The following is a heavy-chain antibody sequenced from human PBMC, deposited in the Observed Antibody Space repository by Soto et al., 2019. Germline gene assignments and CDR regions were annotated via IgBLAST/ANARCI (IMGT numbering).Heavy chain of an antibody. CDR1: GVRVEDYA. CDR2: INFNSANT. V-gene: IGHV3-9*01. D-gene: IGHD1-1*01. J-gene: IGHJ4*02. CDR3: AKDLRTRWILGNFDS. Sequence: SLRLSCAASGVRVEDYAMHWVLQAPGKGLEWVSGINFNSANTAYAESVKGRFTISRDNAKNSLYLQMNSLRAEDTAFYFCAKDLRTRWILGNFDSWGQGTLVTVSS.